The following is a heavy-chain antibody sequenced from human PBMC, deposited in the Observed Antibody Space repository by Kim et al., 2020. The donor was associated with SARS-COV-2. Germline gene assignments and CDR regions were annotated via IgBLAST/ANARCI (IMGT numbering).Heavy chain of an antibody. Sequence: SRTSRVTISVDTSKSQFSLKLSSVTAADTAVYYCARGRITIFGVVTEFDYWGQGTLVTVSS. V-gene: IGHV4-31*02. D-gene: IGHD3-3*01. J-gene: IGHJ4*02. CDR3: ARGRITIFGVVTEFDY.